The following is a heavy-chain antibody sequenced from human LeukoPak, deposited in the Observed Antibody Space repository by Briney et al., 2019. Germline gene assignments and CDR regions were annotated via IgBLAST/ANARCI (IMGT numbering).Heavy chain of an antibody. D-gene: IGHD5-24*01. V-gene: IGHV3-20*04. CDR2: INWNGGST. CDR1: GFTFDDYG. J-gene: IGHJ3*01. CDR3: AMKAVPRPRLHDAFDF. Sequence: GGSLRLSCAASGFTFDDYGMSRVRQAPGKGLEWVSGINWNGGSTGYADSVKGRFTISRDNAKNSLYLQMNSLRADDTAVYYCAMKAVPRPRLHDAFDFWGQGTVVSVSS.